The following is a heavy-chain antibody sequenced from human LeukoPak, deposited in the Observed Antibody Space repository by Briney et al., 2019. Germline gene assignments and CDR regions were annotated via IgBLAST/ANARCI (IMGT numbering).Heavy chain of an antibody. CDR1: GYTFTSYY. Sequence: ASVKVSCKASGYTFTSYYMHWVRQAPGQGLEWMGIINASGGSTSSAQKFQGRVTMTRDTSTSTVYMELRSMRSEDTAVYYCASYSGSPLDDAFDIWGQGTMVTVSS. V-gene: IGHV1-46*03. CDR2: INASGGST. J-gene: IGHJ3*02. D-gene: IGHD1-26*01. CDR3: ASYSGSPLDDAFDI.